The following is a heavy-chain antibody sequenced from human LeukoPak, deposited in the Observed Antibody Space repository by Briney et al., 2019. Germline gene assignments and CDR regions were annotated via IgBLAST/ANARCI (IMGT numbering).Heavy chain of an antibody. V-gene: IGHV1-18*01. CDR3: ARDQSVRLLQTSSTYFKHVFAI. CDR1: GYTFTNYG. CDR2: ISAYNGNI. J-gene: IGHJ3*02. D-gene: IGHD6-13*01. Sequence: ASVKVSCTTSGYTFTNYGISWVRQAPGLGLEWMGWISAYNGNINYAQKVQGRVTMTTDTSTSTAYMELRSLRFDDTAVYYCARDQSVRLLQTSSTYFKHVFAIWGQGSMVTVSS.